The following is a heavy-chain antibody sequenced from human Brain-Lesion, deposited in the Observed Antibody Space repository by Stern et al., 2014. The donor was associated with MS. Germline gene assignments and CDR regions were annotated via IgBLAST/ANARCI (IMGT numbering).Heavy chain of an antibody. CDR1: GFTFSNYW. CDR2: VNNDGRRT. J-gene: IGHJ5*01. CDR3: ARGERWFDS. V-gene: IGHV3-74*01. Sequence: EVQLVESGGGLVQPGGSLRLSCAASGFTFSNYWMHWVRQAPGKGLVWVSRVNNDGRRTSYADSVKGRFTMSRDNAKNTLYLQMNSLRFEDTAIYYCARGERWFDSWGQGTLVTVSS.